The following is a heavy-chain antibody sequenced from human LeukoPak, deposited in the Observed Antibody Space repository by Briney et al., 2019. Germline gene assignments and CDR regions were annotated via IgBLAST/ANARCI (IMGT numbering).Heavy chain of an antibody. CDR3: VIRPLALPTLDY. CDR1: GYIFSNYA. J-gene: IGHJ4*02. D-gene: IGHD2-15*01. V-gene: IGHV3-64D*09. CDR2: ISNNGGST. Sequence: GGSLRLSCSACGYIFSNYAMHWLRQAPGKGLEYVSTISNNGGSTYYADSVKGRFTISRDNSKNTLYLQMSSLRVEDTAVHYCVIRPLALPTLDYWGQGTLVTVSS.